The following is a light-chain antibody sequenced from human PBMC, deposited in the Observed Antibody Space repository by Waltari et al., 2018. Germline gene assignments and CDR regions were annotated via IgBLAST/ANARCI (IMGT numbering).Light chain of an antibody. CDR2: WAS. CDR1: QSLLYNSNNKNY. V-gene: IGKV4-1*01. Sequence: DIVMTQSPDSLAVSLGERATINCKSSQSLLYNSNNKNYLAWYQQKPGQPPKMLIYWASSRASGVPGRCSGGGSGTDFTLTISSLQAEDVAVYYCQQYYATPRTFGPGTKVDIK. J-gene: IGKJ3*01. CDR3: QQYYATPRT.